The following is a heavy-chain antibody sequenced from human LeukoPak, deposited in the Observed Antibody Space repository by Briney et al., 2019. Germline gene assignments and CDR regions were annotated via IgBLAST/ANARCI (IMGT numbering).Heavy chain of an antibody. V-gene: IGHV5-51*01. Sequence: GESLKISCKGSGYSFTSYWIGWVRQMPGKGLEWMGIIYPGDSDTRYSPSFQGQVTISADKSISTAYLQWSSLKASDTAMYYCARRTGGIFGLVTDGWFDPWGQGTLVTVSS. D-gene: IGHD3/OR15-3a*01. CDR1: GYSFTSYW. J-gene: IGHJ5*02. CDR3: ARRTGGIFGLVTDGWFDP. CDR2: IYPGDSDT.